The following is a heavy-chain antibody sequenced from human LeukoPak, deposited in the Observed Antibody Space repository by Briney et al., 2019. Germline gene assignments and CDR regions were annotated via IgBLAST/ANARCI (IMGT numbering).Heavy chain of an antibody. CDR3: ARGLAGAYRIMDV. Sequence: GGSLRLSCAVSGFTFNTYWIHWARQGPGKGLEWVSLISADGTTTTYADSVKGRFIVSRDNAKNTLYLQMNSLRAEDAAVYYCARGLAGAYRIMDVWGQGTTVTVS. CDR2: ISADGTTT. J-gene: IGHJ6*02. D-gene: IGHD6-19*01. CDR1: GFTFNTYW. V-gene: IGHV3-74*01.